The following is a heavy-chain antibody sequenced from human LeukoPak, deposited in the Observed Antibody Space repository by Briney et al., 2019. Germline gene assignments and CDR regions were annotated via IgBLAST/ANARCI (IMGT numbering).Heavy chain of an antibody. V-gene: IGHV4-59*01. D-gene: IGHD4-23*01. CDR3: ARFYGGNVAEYLQH. J-gene: IGHJ1*01. Sequence: PSETLSLTCTVSGGSISIYYWSWIRQPPGKGLEWIGYIYDSGSTNYNPSLKSRVTISVDTSKNQFSLKLSSVTAADTAVYYCARFYGGNVAEYLQHWGQGTLVTVSS. CDR2: IYDSGST. CDR1: GGSISIYY.